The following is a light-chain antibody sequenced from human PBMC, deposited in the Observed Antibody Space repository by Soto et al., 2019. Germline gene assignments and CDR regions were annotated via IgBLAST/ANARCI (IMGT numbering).Light chain of an antibody. CDR3: QQYRSSPRT. CDR2: GAS. Sequence: EIVLTQSPGTLSLSPGERATLSCRASQSVSSTYLAWYQQKPGQAPRLLIYGASSRATGTPDRFSGSGSGTDFTLTTSRLEPEDFAVYYCQQYRSSPRTFGQGTEV. J-gene: IGKJ1*01. V-gene: IGKV3-20*01. CDR1: QSVSSTY.